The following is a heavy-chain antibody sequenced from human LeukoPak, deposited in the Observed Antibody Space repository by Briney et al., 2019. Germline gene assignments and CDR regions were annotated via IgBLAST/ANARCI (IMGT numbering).Heavy chain of an antibody. Sequence: GGSLRLSCAASGFTFSSYSMNWVRQAPGKGLEWVSSISSSSSYIYYADSVKGRFTISIDNAKNSLYLQMNSLRAEDTAVYYCARPYDSSGYYVDYWGQGTLVTVSS. CDR1: GFTFSSYS. J-gene: IGHJ4*02. D-gene: IGHD3-22*01. V-gene: IGHV3-21*01. CDR3: ARPYDSSGYYVDY. CDR2: ISSSSSYI.